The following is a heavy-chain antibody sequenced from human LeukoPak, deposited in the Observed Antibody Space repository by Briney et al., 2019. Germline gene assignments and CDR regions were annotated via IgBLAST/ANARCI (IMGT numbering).Heavy chain of an antibody. CDR1: GGSFSGYY. V-gene: IGHV4-34*01. Sequence: SETLSLTCAVYGGSFSGYYWSWIRQPPGKGLEWIGSIYYSGSTYYNPSLKSRVTISVDTSKNQFSLKLSSVTAADTAVYYCARGAVVITEYFDYWGQGTLVTVSS. CDR2: IYYSGST. J-gene: IGHJ4*02. D-gene: IGHD3-22*01. CDR3: ARGAVVITEYFDY.